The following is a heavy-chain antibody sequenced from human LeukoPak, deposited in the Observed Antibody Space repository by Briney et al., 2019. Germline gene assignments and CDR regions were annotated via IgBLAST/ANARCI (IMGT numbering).Heavy chain of an antibody. CDR2: ISWNSGSI. CDR1: GFTFDDYA. Sequence: GGSLRLSCAASGFTFDDYAMHWVRQAPGKGLEWVSGISWNSGSIGYADSVKGRFTISRDNAKNSLYLQMNSLRAEDTALYYCAKEKEAVPTTFMDFWGQGTLVTVSS. CDR3: AKEKEAVPTTFMDF. V-gene: IGHV3-9*01. J-gene: IGHJ4*02. D-gene: IGHD3-10*02.